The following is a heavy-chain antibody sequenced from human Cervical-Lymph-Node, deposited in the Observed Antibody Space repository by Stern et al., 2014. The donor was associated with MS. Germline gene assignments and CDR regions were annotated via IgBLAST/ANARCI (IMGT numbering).Heavy chain of an antibody. D-gene: IGHD6-19*01. CDR2: ISTYNGNA. CDR3: AREAYTSGSDY. J-gene: IGHJ4*02. CDR1: GYTFSSYG. Sequence: QVQLVESGAEVKKPGASVKVSCKTSGYTFSSYGISWVRQAPGQGLEWMGWISTYNGNANYAKKLHGRVTVTTDTSTTTVYMELRSLRSDDTAVYYCAREAYTSGSDYWGQGTLVTVSS. V-gene: IGHV1-18*01.